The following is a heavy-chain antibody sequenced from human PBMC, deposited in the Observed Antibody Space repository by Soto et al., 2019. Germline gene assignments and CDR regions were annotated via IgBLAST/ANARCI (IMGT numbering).Heavy chain of an antibody. CDR2: IYYSGST. CDR1: GGSISSYY. CDR3: ARGDYDILTGYYKDYYYGMDV. V-gene: IGHV4-59*01. Sequence: SETLSLTCTVSGGSISSYYWSWIRQPPGKGLEWIGYIYYSGSTNYNPSLKSRVTISVDTSKNQFSLKLSSVTAADTAVYYCARGDYDILTGYYKDYYYGMDVWGQGTTVTVSS. D-gene: IGHD3-9*01. J-gene: IGHJ6*02.